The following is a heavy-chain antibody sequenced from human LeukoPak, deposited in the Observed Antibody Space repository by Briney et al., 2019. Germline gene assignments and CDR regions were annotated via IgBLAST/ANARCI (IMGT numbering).Heavy chain of an antibody. Sequence: SETLSLTCTVSGGSITNFYWSWIRQPAGKGLEWIGRIYSSGTITYNPSLERRVSMSVDTSKNQFSLKLSSVTAADTAVYYCARDSGTTGEVKFDPWGQGTLVIVSS. CDR2: IYSSGTI. J-gene: IGHJ5*02. CDR3: ARDSGTTGEVKFDP. D-gene: IGHD3-10*01. V-gene: IGHV4-4*07. CDR1: GGSITNFY.